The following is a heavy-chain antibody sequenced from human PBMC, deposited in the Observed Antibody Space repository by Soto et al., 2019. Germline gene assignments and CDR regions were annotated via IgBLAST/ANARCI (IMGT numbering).Heavy chain of an antibody. CDR1: GFTFSSYT. J-gene: IGHJ4*02. D-gene: IGHD2-21*02. Sequence: SLRLSCAASGFTFSSYTLNWVRRAPGKGLEWVATSSDRRTGNTHYSDSVRGRFTLSRDYSRNILFLQMDSLRADDTALYYCTTWLTANFDYWGRGTQVTVSS. V-gene: IGHV3-23*01. CDR2: SSDRRTGNT. CDR3: TTWLTANFDY.